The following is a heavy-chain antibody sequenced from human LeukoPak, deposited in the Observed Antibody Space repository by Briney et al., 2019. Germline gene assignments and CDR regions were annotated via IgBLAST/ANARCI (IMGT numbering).Heavy chain of an antibody. CDR2: ISKTASST. D-gene: IGHD6-19*01. CDR3: ARDELSSGLYYGMDV. CDR1: GFTFTNYA. J-gene: IGHJ6*02. Sequence: PGGSLGLSCAASGFTFTNYAMNWGRQAPGKGLEWVSAISKTASSTHYADSVKGRFTISRDNSKNTVYLQMNSLGAEDTAVYYCARDELSSGLYYGMDVWGQGTTVTVSS. V-gene: IGHV3-23*01.